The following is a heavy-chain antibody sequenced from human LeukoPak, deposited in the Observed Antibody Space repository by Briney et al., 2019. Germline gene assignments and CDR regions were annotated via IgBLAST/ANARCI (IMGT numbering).Heavy chain of an antibody. Sequence: SVKVSCKASGGTFITYTINWVRQAPGQGLEWMGGTIPIFGTANYAQKFQGRITITTDDSTSTAYMELSSLRSEDTAVYYCATYMLRDNWNVHTFDSWGQGTLVTVSS. D-gene: IGHD1-1*01. CDR1: GGTFITYT. CDR2: TIPIFGTA. V-gene: IGHV1-69*05. J-gene: IGHJ4*02. CDR3: ATYMLRDNWNVHTFDS.